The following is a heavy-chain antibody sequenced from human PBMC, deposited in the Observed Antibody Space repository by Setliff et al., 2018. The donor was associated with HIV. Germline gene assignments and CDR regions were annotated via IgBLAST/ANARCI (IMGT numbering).Heavy chain of an antibody. CDR1: GYTFTSYG. J-gene: IGHJ4*02. V-gene: IGHV1-18*01. D-gene: IGHD7-27*01. CDR2: ISAYNGNT. Sequence: ASVKVSCKASGYTFTSYGISWVRQAPGQGLEWMGWISAYNGNTNYAQKLQGRVTMTTDTSTSTAYMELRSLRSDDTAVYYCARLNSTANSYYFDYWGQGTLVTAPQ. CDR3: ARLNSTANSYYFDY.